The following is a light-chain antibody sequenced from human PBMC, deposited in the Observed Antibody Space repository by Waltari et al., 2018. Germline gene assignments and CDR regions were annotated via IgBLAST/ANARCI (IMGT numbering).Light chain of an antibody. V-gene: IGKV1-33*01. CDR1: QDISNY. CDR2: DAS. Sequence: DIKMTQSPSPLSAPVGDRVTITCQASQDISNYLIWYQQKPGKAPKLLIYDASSLETGVPSRFSGSGSGTDFTFTISGLQPEDIATYYCHQYDNLPPTFGPGTKVDIK. J-gene: IGKJ3*01. CDR3: HQYDNLPPT.